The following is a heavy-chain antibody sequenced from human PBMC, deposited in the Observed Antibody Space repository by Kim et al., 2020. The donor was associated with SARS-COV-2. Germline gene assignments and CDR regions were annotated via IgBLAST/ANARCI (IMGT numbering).Heavy chain of an antibody. J-gene: IGHJ4*02. CDR2: IYYSGST. CDR3: ARDASSGFFDY. V-gene: IGHV4-31*03. D-gene: IGHD3-10*01. CDR1: GGSISSGGYY. Sequence: SETLSLTCTVSGGSISSGGYYWSWIRQHPGKGLEWIGYIYYSGSTYYNPSLKSRVTISVDTSKNQFSLKLSSVTAADTAVYYCARDASSGFFDYWGQGTLVTVSS.